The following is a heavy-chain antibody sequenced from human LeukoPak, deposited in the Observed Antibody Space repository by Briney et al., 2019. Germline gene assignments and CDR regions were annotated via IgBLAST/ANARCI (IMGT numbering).Heavy chain of an antibody. D-gene: IGHD2-15*01. V-gene: IGHV1-46*01. CDR3: ARDPGYCSGGSCYGGDGMDV. J-gene: IGHJ6*02. CDR2: INPSGGST. Sequence: GASVKVSCKASGYTFTSYYMHWVRQAPGQGLEWMGIINPSGGSTSYAQKFQGRVTMTRDTSTSTVYMELSSLRSEDTAVYYCARDPGYCSGGSCYGGDGMDVWGQGTTVTVSS. CDR1: GYTFTSYY.